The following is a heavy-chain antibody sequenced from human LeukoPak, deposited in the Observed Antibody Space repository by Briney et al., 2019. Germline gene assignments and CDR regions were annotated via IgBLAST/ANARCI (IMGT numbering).Heavy chain of an antibody. CDR2: IKQDGSEK. D-gene: IGHD2-2*01. CDR1: GFTVSSNY. J-gene: IGHJ4*02. CDR3: ARWGVVVPAAFFDY. V-gene: IGHV3-7*01. Sequence: PGGSLRLSCAASGFTVSSNYMSWVRQAPGKGLEWVANIKQDGSEKYYVDSVKGRFTISRDNAKNSLYLQMNSLRAEDTAVYYCARWGVVVPAAFFDYWGQGTLVTVSS.